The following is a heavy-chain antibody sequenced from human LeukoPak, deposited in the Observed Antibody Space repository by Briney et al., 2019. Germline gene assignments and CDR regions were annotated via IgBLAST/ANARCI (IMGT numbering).Heavy chain of an antibody. D-gene: IGHD6-13*01. V-gene: IGHV4-59*12. CDR3: ARDVAGNWLDP. Sequence: SETLSLTCTVSGGSISSYYWSWIRQPPGKGLEWIGYIYYSGSTYYNPSLKSRVTISVDTSKNQFSLKLSSVTAADTAVYYCARDVAGNWLDPWGQGTLVTVSS. CDR2: IYYSGST. J-gene: IGHJ5*02. CDR1: GGSISSYY.